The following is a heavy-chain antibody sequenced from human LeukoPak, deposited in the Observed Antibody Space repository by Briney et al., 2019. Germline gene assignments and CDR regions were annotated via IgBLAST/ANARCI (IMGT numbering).Heavy chain of an antibody. D-gene: IGHD1-1*01. CDR2: INHNGNVN. CDR1: GFTFSSYW. J-gene: IGHJ4*02. CDR3: AKDRSPTY. V-gene: IGHV3-7*03. Sequence: GGSLRLSCAASGFTFSSYWMNWARQAPGKGLEWVASINHNGNVNYYVDSVKGRFTISRDNAKNSLYLQMSNLRAEDTAVYFCAKDRSPTYWGQGTLVTVSS.